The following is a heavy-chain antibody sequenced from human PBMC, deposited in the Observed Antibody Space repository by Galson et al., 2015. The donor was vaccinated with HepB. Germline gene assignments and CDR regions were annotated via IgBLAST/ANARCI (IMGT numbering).Heavy chain of an antibody. V-gene: IGHV3-30*03. CDR2: VSYDGSNK. D-gene: IGHD2-15*01. CDR3: ATAYRCSGSRCDSLGDY. Sequence: SLRLSCAASGFTFSNYGMHWVRQAPGKGLEWVAVVSYDGSNKYYADSVKGRFTISRDNSKNTLYLQMNSLRAEDTAIYYCATAYRCSGSRCDSLGDYWGQGTLVTVSS. CDR1: GFTFSNYG. J-gene: IGHJ4*02.